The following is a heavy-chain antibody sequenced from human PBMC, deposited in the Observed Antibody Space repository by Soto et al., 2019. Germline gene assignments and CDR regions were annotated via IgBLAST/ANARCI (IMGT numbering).Heavy chain of an antibody. CDR1: GGSFSGYY. Sequence: QVQLQQWGAGLLKPSETLSLTCAVYGGSFSGYYWGWIRQPPGKGLEWIGEINHSGSTNYNPSLKSRVTISVDTSKNQFSLKLSSVTAADTAVYYCAIKPRRYCSGGSCYTGFDYWGQGTLVTVSS. V-gene: IGHV4-34*01. D-gene: IGHD2-15*01. J-gene: IGHJ4*02. CDR3: AIKPRRYCSGGSCYTGFDY. CDR2: INHSGST.